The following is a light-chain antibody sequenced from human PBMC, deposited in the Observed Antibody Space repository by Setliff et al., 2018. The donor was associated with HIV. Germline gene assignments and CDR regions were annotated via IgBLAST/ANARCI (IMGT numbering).Light chain of an antibody. J-gene: IGLJ2*01. CDR1: SSDVGSYNL. CDR2: DVS. CDR3: AAWDDRLNSPV. V-gene: IGLV2-14*02. Sequence: QSVLAQPASVSGSPGQSITISCTGTSSDVGSYNLVSWYQQHPGRAPKLLIYDVSKRPSGVPDRFSGSKSGDTASLTISGLQSEDEADYYCAAWDDRLNSPVFGGGTKVTVL.